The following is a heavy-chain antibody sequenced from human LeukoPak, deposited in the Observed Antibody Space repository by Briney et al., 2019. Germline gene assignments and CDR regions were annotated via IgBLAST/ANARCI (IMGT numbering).Heavy chain of an antibody. J-gene: IGHJ6*02. Sequence: GGSLRLSCATSGFSFYNAWMNWVRQAPGKGLVWVSRINSDGSSTSYADSVKGRFTISRDSAKNTLYLQMNSLRAEDTAVYYCARELHSSGWSTYYYYYYGMDVWGQGTTVTVSS. CDR2: INSDGSST. CDR3: ARELHSSGWSTYYYYYYGMDV. V-gene: IGHV3-74*01. CDR1: GFSFYNAW. D-gene: IGHD6-19*01.